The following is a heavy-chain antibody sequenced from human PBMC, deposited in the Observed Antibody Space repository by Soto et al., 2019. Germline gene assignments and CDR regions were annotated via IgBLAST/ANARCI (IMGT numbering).Heavy chain of an antibody. J-gene: IGHJ6*03. Sequence: QVQLQQWGAGLLKPSETLSLTCAVYGGSFSGYYWSWIRQPPGKGLEWIGEINHSGSTNYNPSLKSRVTISVDTSKNQFSLKLSSVTAADTAVYYCARGRAVTYYYYCYYMDVWGKGTTVTVSS. CDR2: INHSGST. V-gene: IGHV4-34*01. CDR3: ARGRAVTYYYYCYYMDV. CDR1: GGSFSGYY. D-gene: IGHD4-17*01.